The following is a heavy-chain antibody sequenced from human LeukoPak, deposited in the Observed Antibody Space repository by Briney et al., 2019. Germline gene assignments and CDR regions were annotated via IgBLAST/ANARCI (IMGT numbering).Heavy chain of an antibody. CDR2: IKQDGSEK. D-gene: IGHD6-19*01. Sequence: GGSLRLSCAASGFTFSSYWMSWVRQAPGKGLEWVANIKQDGSEKYYVDSVKGRFTISRDSAKNSLYLQMNSLRAEDTAVYYCAKARSVAGTANYYYGMDVWGQGTTVTVSS. J-gene: IGHJ6*02. V-gene: IGHV3-7*01. CDR3: AKARSVAGTANYYYGMDV. CDR1: GFTFSSYW.